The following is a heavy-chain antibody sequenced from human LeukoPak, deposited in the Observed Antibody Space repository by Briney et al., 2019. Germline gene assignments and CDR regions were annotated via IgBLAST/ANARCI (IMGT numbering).Heavy chain of an antibody. J-gene: IGHJ6*03. CDR3: ARVRYYDFWSGYYSNYYYYYMDV. CDR1: GFTSFSGHW. CDR2: IKQDGSEK. Sequence: GGSLRLSCTVSGFTSFSGHWMNWVRQAPGKGLEWVANIKQDGSEKYYVDSVKGRFTISRDNAKNSLYLQMNSLRAEDTAVYYCARVRYYDFWSGYYSNYYYYYMDVWGKGTTVTVSS. D-gene: IGHD3-3*01. V-gene: IGHV3-7*01.